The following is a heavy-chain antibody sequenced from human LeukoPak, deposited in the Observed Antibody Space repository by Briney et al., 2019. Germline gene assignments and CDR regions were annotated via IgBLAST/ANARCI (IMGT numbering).Heavy chain of an antibody. J-gene: IGHJ4*02. D-gene: IGHD4-17*01. V-gene: IGHV1-18*04. Sequence: ASVKVSCKASGYTFTSYGISWVRQAPGQGLEWMGWISAYNGNTNYAQKLQGRVTMTTDTSTSTAYMELRSLRSDDTAVYYCAGVLSYPVTTVIDYWGQGTLVTVSS. CDR3: AGVLSYPVTTVIDY. CDR2: ISAYNGNT. CDR1: GYTFTSYG.